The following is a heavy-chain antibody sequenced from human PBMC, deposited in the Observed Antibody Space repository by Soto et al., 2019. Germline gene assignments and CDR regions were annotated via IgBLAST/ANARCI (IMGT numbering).Heavy chain of an antibody. Sequence: EVQLLESGGGLVQPGGSLRLSCAASGFTFSSYAMSWVRQAPGKGLEWVSAISGSGGSTYYADSVKGRFTISRDNSKNTLYLQMNSLRAEDTAVYYCAKDPSPRVPPTWWFAPWGQGTLVTVSS. CDR2: ISGSGGST. CDR1: GFTFSSYA. CDR3: AKDPSPRVPPTWWFAP. V-gene: IGHV3-23*01. J-gene: IGHJ5*02. D-gene: IGHD1-1*01.